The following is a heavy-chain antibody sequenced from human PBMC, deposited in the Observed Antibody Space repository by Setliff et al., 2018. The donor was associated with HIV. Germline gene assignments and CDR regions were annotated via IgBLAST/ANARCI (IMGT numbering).Heavy chain of an antibody. Sequence: PSETLSLTCTVPGGSINDQYFSWIRQSPGKGLEWIGYIYYSGSTYYNPSLKSRVTISVDTSKNQFSLKLTSVTAADTAMYYCASRIYYYDESRVLREEGFVPWGQGTLVTVSS. CDR2: IYYSGST. D-gene: IGHD3-22*01. CDR1: GGSINDQY. CDR3: ASRIYYYDESRVLREEGFVP. J-gene: IGHJ5*02. V-gene: IGHV4-59*08.